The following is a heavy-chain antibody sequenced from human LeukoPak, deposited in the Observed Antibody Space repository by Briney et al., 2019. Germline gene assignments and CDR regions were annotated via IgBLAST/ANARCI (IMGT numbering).Heavy chain of an antibody. J-gene: IGHJ6*03. CDR2: INPNSGGT. V-gene: IGHV1-2*02. CDR3: ARDGAYDIVVVPAAIYYYMDV. Sequence: ASVKVSCKASGYTFTGYYMHWVRQAPGQGLEWMGWINPNSGGTNYAQKFQGRVTMTRDTSTSTAYMELSRLRSDDTAVYYCARDGAYDIVVVPAAIYYYMDVWGKGTTVTVSS. CDR1: GYTFTGYY. D-gene: IGHD2-2*02.